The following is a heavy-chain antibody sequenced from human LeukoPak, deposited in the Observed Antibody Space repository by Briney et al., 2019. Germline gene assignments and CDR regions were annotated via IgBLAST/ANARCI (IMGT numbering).Heavy chain of an antibody. CDR2: ISYDGSNK. V-gene: IGHV3-30*03. CDR3: ARDLHYYVAMDV. D-gene: IGHD3-10*02. J-gene: IGHJ6*02. Sequence: PGGSLRLSCAASGFTFSSYGMHWVRQAPGKGLEWVAVISYDGSNKYYADSVKGRFTISRDNSKNTLYLQMNSLRAEDTAVYYCARDLHYYVAMDVWGQGTTVYVSS. CDR1: GFTFSSYG.